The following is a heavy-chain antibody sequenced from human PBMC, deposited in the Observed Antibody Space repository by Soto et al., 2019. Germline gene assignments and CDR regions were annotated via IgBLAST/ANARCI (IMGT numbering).Heavy chain of an antibody. CDR3: ARFYCTSTSCYARPYGMDV. CDR1: GYTFTSFG. J-gene: IGHJ6*01. D-gene: IGHD2-2*01. Sequence: ASVKVSCKASGYTFTSFGISWVRQAPGQGLEWMGWISVYNDNTNYAQKLQGRVTMTTDTSTSTAYMELRSLRSDDTAVYYCARFYCTSTSCYARPYGMDVWRQGTTVTVSS. V-gene: IGHV1-18*01. CDR2: ISVYNDNT.